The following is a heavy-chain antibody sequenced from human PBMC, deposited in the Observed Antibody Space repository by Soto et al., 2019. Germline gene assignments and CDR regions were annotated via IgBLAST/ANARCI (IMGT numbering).Heavy chain of an antibody. J-gene: IGHJ6*02. CDR1: GVTCSRYS. CDR2: ISSSSSTI. D-gene: IGHD3-3*01. V-gene: IGHV3-48*02. CDR3: ARDGGITIFGVVSQTSSYGMDV. Sequence: PGGSLRLSCAASGVTCSRYSMNWVRQAPGKGLEWVSYISSSSSTIYYADSVKGRFTISRDNAKNPLYLQMNSLRDEDTAVYYCARDGGITIFGVVSQTSSYGMDVWGQATTVTVSS.